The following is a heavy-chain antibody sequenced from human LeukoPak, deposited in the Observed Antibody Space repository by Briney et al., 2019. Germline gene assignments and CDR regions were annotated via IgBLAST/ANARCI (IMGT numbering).Heavy chain of an antibody. CDR3: ARDVHGDYGSGWFDP. J-gene: IGHJ5*02. V-gene: IGHV1-69*05. Sequence: ASVKVSCKASGYTFNNSAISWVRQAPGQGLEWLGGIMPLFGTAGYAQKFQGRVTITKDGSTRTVYLELTSLTSDDTAVYYCARDVHGDYGSGWFDPWGQGTLVSVSS. D-gene: IGHD4-17*01. CDR2: IMPLFGTA. CDR1: GYTFNNSA.